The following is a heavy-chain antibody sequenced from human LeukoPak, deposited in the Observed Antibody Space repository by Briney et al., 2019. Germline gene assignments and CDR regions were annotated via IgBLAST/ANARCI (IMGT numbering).Heavy chain of an antibody. D-gene: IGHD1-26*01. CDR2: FDPDDGET. J-gene: IGHJ4*02. Sequence: GASVTVSCKLSVYTLTQLPIHWVRQAPGKGREWMGGFDPDDGETVYSQMFQGRVTMTEDTSSDTASMELSSLRSEDTAVYYCATGTSGSYYVGIVRPIDYWGQGTLVTVSS. CDR3: ATGTSGSYYVGIVRPIDY. CDR1: VYTLTQLP. V-gene: IGHV1-24*01.